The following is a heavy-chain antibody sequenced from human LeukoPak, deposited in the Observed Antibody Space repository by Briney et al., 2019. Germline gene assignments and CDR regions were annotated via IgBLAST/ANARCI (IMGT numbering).Heavy chain of an antibody. D-gene: IGHD6-13*01. Sequence: SETLSLTCTVSGGSISSYYWSWIRQPAGKGLEWIGRIYTSGSTNYNPSLKSRVTMSVDTSKNQFSLKLSSVTAADTAVYYCAGAPYSSSRSPFDYWGQGTLVTVSS. V-gene: IGHV4-4*07. CDR2: IYTSGST. CDR3: AGAPYSSSRSPFDY. J-gene: IGHJ4*02. CDR1: GGSISSYY.